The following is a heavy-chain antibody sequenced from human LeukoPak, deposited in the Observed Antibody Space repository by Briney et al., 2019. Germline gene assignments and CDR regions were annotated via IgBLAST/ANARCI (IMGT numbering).Heavy chain of an antibody. CDR3: ARVGTSGGEPGSLDY. J-gene: IGHJ4*02. D-gene: IGHD3-10*01. CDR2: INWNGGST. Sequence: GGSLRLSCAASGFTFDDYGMSWVRQTPGKGLEWVSGINWNGGSTGYVDSVKGRFIISRDNAKNSLYLQMNSLRAEDTALYYCARVGTSGGEPGSLDYWGQGTLVTVSS. V-gene: IGHV3-20*04. CDR1: GFTFDDYG.